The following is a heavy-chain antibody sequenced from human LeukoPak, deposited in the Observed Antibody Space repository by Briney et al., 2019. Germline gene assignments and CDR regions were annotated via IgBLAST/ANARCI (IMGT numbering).Heavy chain of an antibody. CDR3: ASCDDYGGNPPICDY. CDR1: GGSISSGGYY. D-gene: IGHD4-23*01. V-gene: IGHV4-31*03. J-gene: IGHJ4*02. CDR2: IYYSGST. Sequence: PSQTLSLTCTVSGGSISSGGYYWSWIRQHPGKGLEWLGSIYYSGSTYYNPSLKSRVTISVDTSKNQFSLKLSSVTAADTAVYYCASCDDYGGNPPICDYWGQGTLLTVSS.